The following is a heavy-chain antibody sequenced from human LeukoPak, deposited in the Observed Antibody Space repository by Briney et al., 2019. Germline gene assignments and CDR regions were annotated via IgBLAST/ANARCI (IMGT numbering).Heavy chain of an antibody. V-gene: IGHV7-4-1*02. CDR3: VLGGSGSYSYGGNFDY. CDR1: GYTFTSYA. Sequence: GASVKVSCKASGYTFTSYAMNWVRQAPGQGLEWMGWINTNTGNPTYAQGFTGRFVFSLDTSVSTAYLQISSLKAEDTAVYYCVLGGSGSYSYGGNFDYWGQGTLVAVSS. CDR2: INTNTGNP. D-gene: IGHD3-10*01. J-gene: IGHJ4*02.